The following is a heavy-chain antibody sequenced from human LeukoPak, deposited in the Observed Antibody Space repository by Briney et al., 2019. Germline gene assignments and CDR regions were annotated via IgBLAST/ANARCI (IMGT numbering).Heavy chain of an antibody. CDR2: IYTSGST. V-gene: IGHV4-4*09. Sequence: PETLSLTCTVSGGSISSYYWSWIRQPPGKGLEWIGYIYTSGSTNYNPSLKSRVTISVDTSKNQFSLKLSSVTAADTAVYYCARRRATQVLGYYYYYMDVWGKGTTVTVSS. CDR1: GGSISSYY. J-gene: IGHJ6*03. CDR3: ARRRATQVLGYYYYYMDV. D-gene: IGHD1-26*01.